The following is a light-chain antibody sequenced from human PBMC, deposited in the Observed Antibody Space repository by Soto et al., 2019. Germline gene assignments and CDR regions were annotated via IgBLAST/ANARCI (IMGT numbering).Light chain of an antibody. V-gene: IGKV1-39*01. J-gene: IGKJ2*01. CDR3: QQSYSTPYT. Sequence: DIQMTQSPSSLSASVRDRVTITCRASQSISNYLNWYQQKPGKAPKLLIYAASSLQSGVPSRFSGSGSGTDFTLTISSLQPEDFAAYYCQQSYSTPYTFVQGTKLEIK. CDR2: AAS. CDR1: QSISNY.